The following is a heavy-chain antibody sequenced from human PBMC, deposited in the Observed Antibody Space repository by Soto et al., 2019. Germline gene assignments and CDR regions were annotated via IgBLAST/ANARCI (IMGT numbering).Heavy chain of an antibody. D-gene: IGHD3-22*01. Sequence: ASVKVSCKASGGTFSSYAISWVRQAPGQGLEWMGGIIPIFGTANYAQKFQGRVTITADESTSTAYMELSSLRSEDTAVYYCARHRRAYMIVVVITHLDYYYYGMDVWGQGTTVTVSS. V-gene: IGHV1-69*13. J-gene: IGHJ6*02. CDR3: ARHRRAYMIVVVITHLDYYYYGMDV. CDR1: GGTFSSYA. CDR2: IIPIFGTA.